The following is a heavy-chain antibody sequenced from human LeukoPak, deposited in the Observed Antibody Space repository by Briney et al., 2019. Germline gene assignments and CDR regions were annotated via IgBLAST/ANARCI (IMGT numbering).Heavy chain of an antibody. CDR1: GGSISSSSYY. CDR2: IYYSGST. Sequence: SETLSLTCTVSGGSISSSSYYWGWIRQPPGKGLEWIGSIYYSGSTYYNPSLKSRVTISVDTSKNQFSLKLSSVTAADTAVYYCARDLIGTVTTWGQGTLVTVSS. J-gene: IGHJ4*02. CDR3: ARDLIGTVTT. D-gene: IGHD4-17*01. V-gene: IGHV4-39*07.